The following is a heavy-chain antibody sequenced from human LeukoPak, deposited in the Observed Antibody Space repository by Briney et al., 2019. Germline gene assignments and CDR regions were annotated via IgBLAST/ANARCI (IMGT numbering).Heavy chain of an antibody. CDR3: AKELDYTTYGYYFDY. CDR1: GFTFSSYA. Sequence: GGSLRLSCTASGFTFSSYAMNWVRQAPGKGLEWVSGIGAGGTFTYYADSVKGRFTISRDNSRNTLYLELNSLRSDDTAVYYCAKELDYTTYGYYFDYWGQGTLVTVSS. D-gene: IGHD4-11*01. CDR2: IGAGGTFT. J-gene: IGHJ4*02. V-gene: IGHV3-23*01.